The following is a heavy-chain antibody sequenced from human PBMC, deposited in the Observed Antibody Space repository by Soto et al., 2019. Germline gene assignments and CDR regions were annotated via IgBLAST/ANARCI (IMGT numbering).Heavy chain of an antibody. CDR1: GYTFTSYG. Sequence: GASVKVSCKASGYTFTSYGISWVRQAPGQGLEWMGWISAYNGNTNYAQKLQGRVTMTTDTSTSTAYMELRSLRSDDTAVYYCARDLPRVAGDQAANWFDPWGQGTLVTVSS. J-gene: IGHJ5*02. D-gene: IGHD6-19*01. CDR2: ISAYNGNT. V-gene: IGHV1-18*01. CDR3: ARDLPRVAGDQAANWFDP.